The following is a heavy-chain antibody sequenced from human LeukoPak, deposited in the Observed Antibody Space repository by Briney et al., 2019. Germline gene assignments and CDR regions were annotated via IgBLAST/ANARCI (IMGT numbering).Heavy chain of an antibody. CDR1: GGSISSCY. V-gene: IGHV4-4*07. D-gene: IGHD6-13*01. Sequence: PSETLCLTCTVSGGSISSCYWSWIREPAGKGLEWIGRIYTSGSTNYNPSLKSRVTMSVDTSKNQFSLKLSSVTAADTAVYYCARGIAAAGPLYYYYGMDVWGQGTTVTVSS. CDR3: ARGIAAAGPLYYYYGMDV. J-gene: IGHJ6*02. CDR2: IYTSGST.